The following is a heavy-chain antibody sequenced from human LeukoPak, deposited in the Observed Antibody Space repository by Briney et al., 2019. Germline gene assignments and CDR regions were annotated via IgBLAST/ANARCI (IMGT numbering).Heavy chain of an antibody. CDR3: AREQNYYDSSGSNFIDY. J-gene: IGHJ4*02. Sequence: GASVKVSCKASGGTFSSYAISWVRQAPGQGLEWMGIINPSGGSTSYAQKFQGRVTMTRDMSTSTVYMELSSLRSEDTAVYYCAREQNYYDSSGSNFIDYWGQGTLVTVSS. CDR1: GGTFSSYA. CDR2: INPSGGST. V-gene: IGHV1-46*01. D-gene: IGHD3-22*01.